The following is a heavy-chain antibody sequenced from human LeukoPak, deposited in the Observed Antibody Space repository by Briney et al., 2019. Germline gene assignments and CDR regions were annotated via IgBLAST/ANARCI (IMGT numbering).Heavy chain of an antibody. D-gene: IGHD3-22*01. CDR1: GGSISSYY. V-gene: IGHV4-59*01. J-gene: IGHJ4*02. Sequence: SETLSLTCTVSGGSISSYYWSWIRQPPGKGLEWIGYIYYSGSTNYNPSLKSRVTISVDTSKNQFSLKLSSVTAADTAVYYCARDITMINYWGQGTLVTVSS. CDR3: ARDITMINY. CDR2: IYYSGST.